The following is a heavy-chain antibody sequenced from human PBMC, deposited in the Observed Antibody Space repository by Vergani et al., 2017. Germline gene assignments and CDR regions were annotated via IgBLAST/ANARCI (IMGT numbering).Heavy chain of an antibody. D-gene: IGHD3-9*01. CDR2: IYSTGST. CDR3: ARVMYRDEASTGYRLEGIDI. CDR1: GGSFTTYY. V-gene: IGHV4-59*13. J-gene: IGHJ6*02. Sequence: QVQLEESGPGLVKPSETLSLTCTVSGGSFTTYYWSWIRQSPGKGLEWIGYIYSTGSTNYNPSLNSRVTMSVDTSKNQLSLKLRSVTAADTAVYFCARVMYRDEASTGYRLEGIDIWGQGTTVTISS.